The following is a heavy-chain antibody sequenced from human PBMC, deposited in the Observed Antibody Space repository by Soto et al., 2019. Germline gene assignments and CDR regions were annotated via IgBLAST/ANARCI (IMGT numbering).Heavy chain of an antibody. CDR3: ARSTVTTEYFQH. CDR2: INHSGST. D-gene: IGHD4-17*01. V-gene: IGHV4-34*01. J-gene: IGHJ1*01. Sequence: PSETLSLTCAVYGGSFSGYYWSWIRQPPGKGLEWIGEINHSGSTNYNPSLKSRVTISVDTSKNQFSLKLSSVTAADTAVYYCARSTVTTEYFQHWGQGTLVTVS. CDR1: GGSFSGYY.